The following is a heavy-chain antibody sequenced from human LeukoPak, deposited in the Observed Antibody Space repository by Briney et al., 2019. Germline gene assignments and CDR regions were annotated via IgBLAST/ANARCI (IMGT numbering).Heavy chain of an antibody. D-gene: IGHD6-6*01. J-gene: IGHJ3*02. Sequence: ASVKVSCKASGYTFTSYAMHWVRQAPGQRLEWMGWINAGNGNTKYSQKFQGRVTITRDTSASTAYMELSSLRSEDTAVYYCAKAEHSSSFFQVEPPSADAFDIWGQGTMVTVSS. CDR3: AKAEHSSSFFQVEPPSADAFDI. CDR1: GYTFTSYA. V-gene: IGHV1-3*01. CDR2: INAGNGNT.